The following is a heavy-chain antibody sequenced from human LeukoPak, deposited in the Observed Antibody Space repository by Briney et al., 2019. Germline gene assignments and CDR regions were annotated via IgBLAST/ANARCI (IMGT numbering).Heavy chain of an antibody. CDR1: GGSISSGGYY. V-gene: IGHV4-30-2*01. D-gene: IGHD4-17*01. CDR3: ARDNGDYLFDY. CDR2: IYHSGST. J-gene: IGHJ4*02. Sequence: SETLSLTCTVSGGSISSGGYYWSWIRQPPGKGLEWIGYIYHSGSTYYNPSLKSRVTISVDRSKNQFSLKLSTVTAADTAVYYCARDNGDYLFDYWGQGTLVTVSS.